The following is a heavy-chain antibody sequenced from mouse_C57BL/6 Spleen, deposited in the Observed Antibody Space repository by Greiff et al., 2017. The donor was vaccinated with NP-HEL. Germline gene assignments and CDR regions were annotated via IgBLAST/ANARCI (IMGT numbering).Heavy chain of an antibody. CDR3: VRDFPITTVVATPYWYFDV. Sequence: EVHLVESGGGLVQPKGSLKLSCAASGFTFNTYAMHWVRQAPGKGLEWVARIRSKSSNYATYYADSVKDRFTISRDDSQSMLYLQMNNLKTEDTAMYYCVRDFPITTVVATPYWYFDVWGTGTTVTVSS. V-gene: IGHV10-3*01. CDR2: IRSKSSNYAT. J-gene: IGHJ1*03. D-gene: IGHD1-1*01. CDR1: GFTFNTYA.